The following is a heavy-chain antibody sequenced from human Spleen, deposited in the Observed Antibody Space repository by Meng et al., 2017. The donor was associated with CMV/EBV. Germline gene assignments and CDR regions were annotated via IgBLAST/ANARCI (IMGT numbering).Heavy chain of an antibody. D-gene: IGHD3-10*01. CDR3: AKEDSGLDY. Sequence: GGSLRLSCAVSGVTFRKTGMSWLRQVPGKGLEWVADMSGDGREIYYVDSVKGRFTVSRDNSKNTLHLEMRNLTPDDTAVYYCAKEDSGLDYWGQGTLVTVSS. V-gene: IGHV3-7*03. J-gene: IGHJ4*02. CDR1: GVTFRKTG. CDR2: MSGDGREI.